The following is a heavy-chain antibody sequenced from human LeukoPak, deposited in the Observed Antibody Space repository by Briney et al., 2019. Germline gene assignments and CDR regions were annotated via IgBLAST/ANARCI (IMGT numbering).Heavy chain of an antibody. CDR2: IYYSGNT. J-gene: IGHJ2*01. D-gene: IGHD3-22*01. CDR1: GGSISSSSYY. CDR3: ARDRDSSGLRDFDL. V-gene: IGHV4-61*01. Sequence: SSETLSLTCTVSGGSISSSSYYWGWIRQPPGKGLEWIGYIYYSGNTNYNPSLKSRVSISIDTSKNQFSLQLSSVTAADTAVYYCARDRDSSGLRDFDLWGRGTLVTVSA.